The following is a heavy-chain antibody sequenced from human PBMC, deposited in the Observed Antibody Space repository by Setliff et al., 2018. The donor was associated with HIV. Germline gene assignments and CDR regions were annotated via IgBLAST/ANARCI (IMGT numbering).Heavy chain of an antibody. V-gene: IGHV4-59*08. CDR2: IHVSGNT. Sequence: SETLSLTCTVSGGSMNANHWSWIRQSPGKGPEWIAYIHVSGNTYFNPSLSSRVTISIDTSNNQFSLRLSSVTAADTAVYYCARTGYAFDVWGLGTMVTVSS. J-gene: IGHJ3*01. CDR3: ARTGYAFDV. CDR1: GGSMNANH.